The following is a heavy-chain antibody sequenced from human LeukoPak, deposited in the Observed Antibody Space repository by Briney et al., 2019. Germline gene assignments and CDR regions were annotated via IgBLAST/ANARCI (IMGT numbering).Heavy chain of an antibody. CDR2: IYYSGST. J-gene: IGHJ4*02. D-gene: IGHD6-13*01. Sequence: PSETLSLTCAVSGYSISSSYYWGWIRQPPGKGLEWIGTIYYSGSTYYNPSLKSRVTISVDTSKNQFSLKLRSVTAADTAVYYCATGYTSNCPYNWGQGTLVTVSS. CDR3: ATGYTSNCPYN. CDR1: GYSISSSYY. V-gene: IGHV4-38-2*01.